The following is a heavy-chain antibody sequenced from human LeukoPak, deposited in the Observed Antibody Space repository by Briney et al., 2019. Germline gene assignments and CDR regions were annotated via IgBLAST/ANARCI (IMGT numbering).Heavy chain of an antibody. V-gene: IGHV3-23*01. CDR3: ARAMPITMIVVGAPFDY. CDR2: ISGSGGST. J-gene: IGHJ4*02. Sequence: PGGSLRLSCAASGFTFSSYAMSWVRQAPGKGREWVSAISGSGGSTYYADSVKGRFTISRDNAKNSLYLQMNSLRAEDTAVYYCARAMPITMIVVGAPFDYWGQGTLVTVSS. D-gene: IGHD3-22*01. CDR1: GFTFSSYA.